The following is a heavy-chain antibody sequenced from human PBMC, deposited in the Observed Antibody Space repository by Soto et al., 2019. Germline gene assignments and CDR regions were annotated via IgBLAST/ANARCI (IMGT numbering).Heavy chain of an antibody. Sequence: PSETLCLTCTVSGGSISGYYWSWIRQPPGKGLEWIGYMYYSGSTNYSPSLKSRVTISVDTSKNHFSLKLSSVTAADTAVYYCARGYCSGGTCYSRFFDYWGQGTLVTVS. D-gene: IGHD2-15*01. CDR1: GGSISGYY. CDR3: ARGYCSGGTCYSRFFDY. V-gene: IGHV4-59*08. CDR2: MYYSGST. J-gene: IGHJ4*02.